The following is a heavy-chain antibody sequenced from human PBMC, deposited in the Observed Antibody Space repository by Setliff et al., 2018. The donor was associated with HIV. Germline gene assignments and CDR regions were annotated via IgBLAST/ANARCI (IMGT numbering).Heavy chain of an antibody. CDR2: INVNSGGT. D-gene: IGHD3-16*01. CDR3: ARGGSPIYYFDY. CDR1: GYLLTGYY. V-gene: IGHV1-2*02. Sequence: ASVKVSCKASGYLLTGYYMHWVRQAPGQGLEWMGWINVNSGGTKYAQKFQGRVTMTRDTSISTAYMEVSSLRSDDTAVYYCARGGSPIYYFDYWSQGTLVTVS. J-gene: IGHJ4*02.